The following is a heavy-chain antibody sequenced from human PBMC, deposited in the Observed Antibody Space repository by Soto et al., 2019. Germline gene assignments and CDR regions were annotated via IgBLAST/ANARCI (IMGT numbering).Heavy chain of an antibody. V-gene: IGHV3-15*01. Sequence: GGSLRLSCAASGFTFSNAWMSWVRQAPGKGLEWVGRIKSKTDGGTTDYAAPVKGRFTISREDSKNTLYLQMNSLKTEDTAVYYCTTDPYRIRRMGYLGGPVVGFDYWGQGTLVTVSS. CDR1: GFTFSNAW. D-gene: IGHD7-27*01. CDR3: TTDPYRIRRMGYLGGPVVGFDY. CDR2: IKSKTDGGTT. J-gene: IGHJ4*02.